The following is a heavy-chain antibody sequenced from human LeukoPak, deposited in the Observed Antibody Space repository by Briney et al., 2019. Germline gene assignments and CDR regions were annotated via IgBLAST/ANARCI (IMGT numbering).Heavy chain of an antibody. V-gene: IGHV1-3*03. CDR1: GYTFTSYA. CDR2: INAGNGNT. Sequence: ASVKVSCKASGYTFTSYAMHWVRQAPGQRLEWMGWINAGNGNTKYSQEFQGRVTITRDTSASTAYMELSSLRSEDMAVYYCARASGHNTNWFDPWGQGTLVTVSS. CDR3: ARASGHNTNWFDP. J-gene: IGHJ5*02. D-gene: IGHD3-3*01.